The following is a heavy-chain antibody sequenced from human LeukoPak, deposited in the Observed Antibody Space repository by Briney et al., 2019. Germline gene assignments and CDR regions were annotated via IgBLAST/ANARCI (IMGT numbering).Heavy chain of an antibody. CDR2: IYYSGST. Sequence: KPSETLSLTCTVSGGSISSSSYYWGWIRQPPGKGLEWIGNIYYSGSTYYNPSLKSRVTMSVDTSKNQFFLKLNSVTAADTAVYYCARGRPYSGGYHLDYWGQGTLVTVSP. D-gene: IGHD1-26*01. CDR1: GGSISSSSYY. J-gene: IGHJ4*02. CDR3: ARGRPYSGGYHLDY. V-gene: IGHV4-39*01.